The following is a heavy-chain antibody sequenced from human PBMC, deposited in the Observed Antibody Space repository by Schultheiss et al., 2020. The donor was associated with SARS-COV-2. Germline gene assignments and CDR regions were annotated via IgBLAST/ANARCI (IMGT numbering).Heavy chain of an antibody. J-gene: IGHJ4*02. CDR1: GGSISSGGYY. Sequence: SQTLSLTCTVSGGSISSGGYYWSWIRQHPGKGLEWIGYIYYSGSTYYNPSLKSRVTISVDTSKNQFSLKLSSVTAADTAVYYCAKIEGWELLRIDYWGQGTLVTVSS. CDR2: IYYSGST. CDR3: AKIEGWELLRIDY. V-gene: IGHV4-31*03. D-gene: IGHD1-26*01.